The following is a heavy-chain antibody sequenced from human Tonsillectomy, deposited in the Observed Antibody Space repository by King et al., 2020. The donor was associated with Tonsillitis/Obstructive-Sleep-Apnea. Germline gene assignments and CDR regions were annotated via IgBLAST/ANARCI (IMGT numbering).Heavy chain of an antibody. CDR3: AKRGSVAGNIRSGGFDY. CDR1: GFTFSSYG. CDR2: ISYDGSNK. V-gene: IGHV3-30*18. D-gene: IGHD6-19*01. J-gene: IGHJ4*02. Sequence: VQLVESGGGVVQPGRSLRLSCAASGFTFSSYGMHWVRQAPGKGLEWVAVISYDGSNKYYADSVKGRFTISRDNSKNTLYLQMNSLRAEDTAVYYCAKRGSVAGNIRSGGFDYWGQGTLVTVSS.